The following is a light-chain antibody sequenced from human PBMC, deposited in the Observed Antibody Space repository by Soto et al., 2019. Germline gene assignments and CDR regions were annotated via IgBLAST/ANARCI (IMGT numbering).Light chain of an antibody. V-gene: IGKV3-20*01. J-gene: IGKJ4*01. CDR1: QSVSSSY. CDR3: QQYGSS. CDR2: GAS. Sequence: EIVLTHSPGTLSLSPGERVTLSCRASQSVSSSYLAWYQQKPGQAPRLLIYGASSRATGIPDRFSGSGSGTDFTLTISRLEPEDFAVYYCQQYGSSFGGGTKVDI.